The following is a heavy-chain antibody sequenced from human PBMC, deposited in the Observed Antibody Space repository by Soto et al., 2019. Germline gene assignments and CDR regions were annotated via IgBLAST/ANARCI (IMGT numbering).Heavy chain of an antibody. J-gene: IGHJ6*02. CDR1: GGSFSGYY. CDR2: INHSGST. D-gene: IGHD6-13*01. Sequence: LSLTCAVYGGSFSGYYWSWIRQPPGKGLEWIGEINHSGSTNYNPSLKSRVTISVDTSKNQFSPKLSSVTAADTAVYYCAREVQAAGYYGMDVWGQGTTVTVSS. V-gene: IGHV4-34*01. CDR3: AREVQAAGYYGMDV.